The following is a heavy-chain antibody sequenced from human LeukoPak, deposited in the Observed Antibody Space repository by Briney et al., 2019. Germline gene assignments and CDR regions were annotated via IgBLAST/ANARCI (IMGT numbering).Heavy chain of an antibody. CDR1: GGTFSSYA. D-gene: IGHD3-9*01. CDR3: ARGILTGLDYFDY. J-gene: IGHJ4*02. Sequence: ASVKVSCKVSGGTFSSYAISWVRQAPGQGLEWMGGIIPIFGTANYAQKFQGRVTITADESTSTAYMEVSSLRSDDTAMYYCARGILTGLDYFDYWGQGTLVTVSS. V-gene: IGHV1-69*13. CDR2: IIPIFGTA.